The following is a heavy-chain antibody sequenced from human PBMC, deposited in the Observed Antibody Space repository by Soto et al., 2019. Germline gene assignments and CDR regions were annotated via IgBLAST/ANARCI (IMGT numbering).Heavy chain of an antibody. CDR2: VNGDSGNT. CDR3: SRGSGLNDGSDL. J-gene: IGHJ3*01. CDR1: GYTFTNYG. Sequence: QVHLVQSGAEVKSPGASVKISCKTSGYTFTNYGITWVRQAPGQGLEWVGWVNGDSGNTNYAPKREGRVTMTTDASTSTADMELRRLRSDDTGVYYCSRGSGLNDGSDLWGQGTVVTV. V-gene: IGHV1-18*01.